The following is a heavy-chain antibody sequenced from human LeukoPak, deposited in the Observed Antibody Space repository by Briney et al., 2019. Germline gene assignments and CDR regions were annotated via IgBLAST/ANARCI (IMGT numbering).Heavy chain of an antibody. CDR2: INSDGGST. D-gene: IGHD1-1*01. V-gene: IGHV3-74*01. Sequence: GGSLRLSCAASGFTFSTYWMHWVRQAPGKGLVWVSGINSDGGSTSYADSVKGRFTISRDNAKNALYLQINSLRAEDTAVYYCARGVQSSLYYYHYYYMDVWGKGTTVTVSS. J-gene: IGHJ6*03. CDR3: ARGVQSSLYYYHYYYMDV. CDR1: GFTFSTYW.